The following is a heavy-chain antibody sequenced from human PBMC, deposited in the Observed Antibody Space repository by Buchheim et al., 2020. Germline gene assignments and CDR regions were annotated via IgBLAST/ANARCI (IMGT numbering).Heavy chain of an antibody. CDR2: ISGSGSST. J-gene: IGHJ4*02. V-gene: IGHV3-23*01. Sequence: EVQLLESGGGLVQPGGSLRLSCAASGFTFSSYAMSWVRQAPGKGLEWVSGISGSGSSTYYADSVKGRFTISRANSKNTLYLQMNSLGAEDTAVYYCAKDWRYYGSGSYSAFDYWGQGTL. D-gene: IGHD3-10*01. CDR3: AKDWRYYGSGSYSAFDY. CDR1: GFTFSSYA.